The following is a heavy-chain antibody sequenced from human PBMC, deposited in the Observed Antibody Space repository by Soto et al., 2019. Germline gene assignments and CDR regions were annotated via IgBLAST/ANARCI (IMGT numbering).Heavy chain of an antibody. CDR2: IYYSGST. D-gene: IGHD5-18*01. V-gene: IGHV4-61*08. J-gene: IGHJ1*01. Sequence: GCGGSWKRQPSGKGLEWIGYIYYSGSTNYNPSLKSRVTISVDTSKHQFSLKLSSGTDADTVFYYGERGERWLRPAPAYRGQGTPGTVSP. CDR1: GCG. CDR3: ERGERWLRPAPAY.